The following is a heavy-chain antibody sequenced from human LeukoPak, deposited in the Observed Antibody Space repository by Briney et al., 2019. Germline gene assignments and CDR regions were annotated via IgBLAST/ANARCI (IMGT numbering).Heavy chain of an antibody. CDR3: ARSLIIVSSRESYYFDY. Sequence: GGSLRLSCAASGFTFSSDGMNWVRQAPGKGLEWVSYISSSSSTIYYADSVKGRFTISRDNAKNSLYLQMNSLRAEDTAVYYCARSLIIVSSRESYYFDYWGQGTLVTVSS. D-gene: IGHD2-21*01. V-gene: IGHV3-48*01. CDR2: ISSSSSTI. J-gene: IGHJ4*02. CDR1: GFTFSSDG.